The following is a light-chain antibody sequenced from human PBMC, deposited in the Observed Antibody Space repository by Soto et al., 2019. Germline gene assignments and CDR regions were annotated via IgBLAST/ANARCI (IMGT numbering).Light chain of an antibody. CDR3: QQRSNWPPRST. CDR1: QSVSSY. CDR2: DAS. V-gene: IGKV3-11*01. J-gene: IGKJ4*01. Sequence: EIVLTQSPATLSLSPGERATLSCRASQSVSSYLAWYQQTVGQAPRLLIYDASNRATGIPARFSGSGSGTDFTLTISSLEPEDFAVYYCQQRSNWPPRSTFGGGTKVEIK.